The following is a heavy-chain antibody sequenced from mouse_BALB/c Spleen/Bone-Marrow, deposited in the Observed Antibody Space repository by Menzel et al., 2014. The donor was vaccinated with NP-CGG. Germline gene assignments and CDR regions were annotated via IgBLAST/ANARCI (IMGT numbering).Heavy chain of an antibody. J-gene: IGHJ4*01. V-gene: IGHV5-6-3*01. CDR1: GFTFSSYV. Sequence: EVKLMESGGGLVQPGGSLKLSCAASGFTFSSYVMSWVRQTPDKRLELVATINSNGGSTYYPDSVKGRFTISRDNAKNTLYLQMSSLKSEDTAMYYCARVSYYAMDYWGQGTSVTVSS. CDR2: INSNGGST. CDR3: ARVSYYAMDY.